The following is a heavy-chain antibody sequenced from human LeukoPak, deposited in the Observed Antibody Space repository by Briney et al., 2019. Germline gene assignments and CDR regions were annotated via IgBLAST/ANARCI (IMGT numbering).Heavy chain of an antibody. CDR2: INSDGSNT. J-gene: IGHJ5*02. CDR3: ARDPTSSAWHGPAS. D-gene: IGHD6-19*01. V-gene: IGHV3-74*01. Sequence: GGSLRLSCAASGFTFRGYWMHWVRQGPGKGLVWVSRINSDGSNTTYADSVKGRFTISRENAKNTLYLQMNSLRAEDTAVYYCARDPTSSAWHGPASWGQGTLVTVSS. CDR1: GFTFRGYW.